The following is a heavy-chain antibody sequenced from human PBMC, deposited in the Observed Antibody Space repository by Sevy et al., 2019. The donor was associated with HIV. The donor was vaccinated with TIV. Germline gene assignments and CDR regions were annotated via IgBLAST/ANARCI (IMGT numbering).Heavy chain of an antibody. Sequence: GGSLRLSCAASGFTFSSYAMHWVRQAPGKGLEWVAVISYDGSNKYYEDSVKGRFTISRDNSKNTLYLQMNSLRAEDTAVYYCARVGSGLVVIAFDIWGQGTMVTVSS. CDR3: ARVGSGLVVIAFDI. V-gene: IGHV3-30-3*01. CDR2: ISYDGSNK. D-gene: IGHD5-12*01. CDR1: GFTFSSYA. J-gene: IGHJ3*02.